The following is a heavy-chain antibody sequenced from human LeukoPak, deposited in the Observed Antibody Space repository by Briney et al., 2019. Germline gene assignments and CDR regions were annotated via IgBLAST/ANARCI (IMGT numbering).Heavy chain of an antibody. CDR1: GFTFSSYG. D-gene: IGHD4-17*01. CDR2: IWYDGSNK. V-gene: IGHV3-33*01. CDR3: ARMAGNNYGDYDHY. J-gene: IGHJ4*02. Sequence: HPGGSLRLSCAASGFTFSSYGMHWVRQAPGKGLEWVAVIWYDGSNKYYADSVKGRFTISRDNSKNTLYLQMNSLRDEDTAVYYCARMAGNNYGDYDHYWGQGTLVTVSS.